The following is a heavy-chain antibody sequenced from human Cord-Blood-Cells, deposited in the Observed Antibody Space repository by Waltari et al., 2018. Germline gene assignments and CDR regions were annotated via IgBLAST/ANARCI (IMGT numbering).Heavy chain of an antibody. CDR3: ARARGFWSGCDY. CDR2: IYSGGST. V-gene: IGHV3-53*01. J-gene: IGHJ4*02. Sequence: EVQLVESGGGLIQPGGSLRLSCAASGFTVSSNYIGWVRQAPGKGLEWVSVIYSGGSTYYADSVKGRFTISRDNSKNTLYLQMNSLRAEDTAVYYCARARGFWSGCDYWGQGTLVTVSS. CDR1: GFTVSSNY. D-gene: IGHD3-3*01.